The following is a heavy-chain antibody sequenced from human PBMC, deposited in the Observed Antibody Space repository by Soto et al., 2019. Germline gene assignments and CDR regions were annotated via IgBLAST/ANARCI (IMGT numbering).Heavy chain of an antibody. Sequence: SETLSLTCTVSGGSISSYYWSWIRQPPGKGLEWIGYIYYSGSTNYNPSLKSRVTISVDTSKNQFSLKLSSVTAADTAVYYCARERRFYFDYWGQGTLVTVSS. CDR2: IYYSGST. CDR3: ARERRFYFDY. CDR1: GGSISSYY. V-gene: IGHV4-59*01. J-gene: IGHJ4*02.